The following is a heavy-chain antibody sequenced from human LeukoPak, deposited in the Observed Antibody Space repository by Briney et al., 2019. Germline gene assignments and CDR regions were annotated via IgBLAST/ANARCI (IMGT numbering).Heavy chain of an antibody. D-gene: IGHD2-21*02. J-gene: IGHJ4*02. Sequence: GGSLRLSCAASGFTFSSYAMTWVRQAPGKGLEWVSGVTAGGGSTYYADSVKGRFAISRDNSQNTLYLLMDSLRAEDTAVYYCAKQLADCSRTPIDYWGQGTLLTVSS. CDR1: GFTFSSYA. V-gene: IGHV3-23*01. CDR2: VTAGGGST. CDR3: AKQLADCSRTPIDY.